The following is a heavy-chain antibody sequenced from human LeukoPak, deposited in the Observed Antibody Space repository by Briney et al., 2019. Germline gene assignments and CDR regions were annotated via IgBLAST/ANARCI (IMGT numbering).Heavy chain of an antibody. J-gene: IGHJ4*02. CDR3: ARDVGTAMEGGRDY. CDR2: IYSGGST. V-gene: IGHV3-66*01. D-gene: IGHD5-18*01. CDR1: GFTVSSNY. Sequence: PGGSLRLSCAASGFTVSSNYMSWVRQAPGKGLEWVSVIYSGGSTYYADSVKGRFTISRDNSKNTLYLQMNSLRAEDTAVYYCARDVGTAMEGGRDYWGQGTLVTVSS.